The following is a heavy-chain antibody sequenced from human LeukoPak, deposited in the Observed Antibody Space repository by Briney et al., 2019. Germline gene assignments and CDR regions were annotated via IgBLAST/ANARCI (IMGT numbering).Heavy chain of an antibody. Sequence: PSETLSLTCTVSGGPLSSSRYYWRWIRQPPGKGLEWHGSIYYSGSPYYNPSPKSQVTLSVDTSKNQFSLKVSSVTAADTAVYYCAGLSSRGHYYDFLSGYLNWFDPWGQGTLVTVSA. V-gene: IGHV4-39*01. D-gene: IGHD3-3*01. J-gene: IGHJ5*02. CDR2: IYYSGSP. CDR3: AGLSSRGHYYDFLSGYLNWFDP. CDR1: GGPLSSSRYY.